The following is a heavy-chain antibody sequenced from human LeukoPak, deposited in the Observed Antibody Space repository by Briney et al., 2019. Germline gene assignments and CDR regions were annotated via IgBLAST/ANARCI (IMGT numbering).Heavy chain of an antibody. V-gene: IGHV1-18*01. D-gene: IGHD6-13*01. J-gene: IGHJ5*02. CDR1: GYTFTSSG. CDR3: ARDRSIAAAGTTWFDP. CDR2: ISAYNGNT. Sequence: GASVKVSCKASGYTFTSSGINWVRQAPGQGLEWMGWISAYNGNTNYAQKLQGRVTMTTDTSTSTAYMELRSLRSDDTAVYYCARDRSIAAAGTTWFDPWGQGTLVTVSS.